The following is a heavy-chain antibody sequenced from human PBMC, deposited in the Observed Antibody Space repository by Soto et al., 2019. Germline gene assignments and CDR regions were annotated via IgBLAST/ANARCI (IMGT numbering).Heavy chain of an antibody. Sequence: PSETLSLTCAVSGGSISSGGYSWSWIRQPPGKGLEWIGYIYHSGSTYYNPSLKSRVTISVDRSKNQFSLKLSSVTAADTAVYYCAGVGGPYCGGVFYPPGARRYLPWGPGPRASV. CDR3: AGVGGPYCGGVFYPPGARRYLP. V-gene: IGHV4-30-2*01. D-gene: IGHD2-21*01. CDR2: IYHSGST. CDR1: GGSISSGGYS. J-gene: IGHJ5*02.